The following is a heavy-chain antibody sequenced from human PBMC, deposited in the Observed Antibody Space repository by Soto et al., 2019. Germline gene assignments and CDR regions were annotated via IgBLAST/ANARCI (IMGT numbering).Heavy chain of an antibody. CDR3: ARVTTFYDILTSSYALNYFDY. V-gene: IGHV3-53*01. CDR2: IYAGGNT. Sequence: GGSLRLSCAASGFSVTSNYMTWARQAPGKGLECVSVIYAGGNTYYPDSVKGRFTISSDNSKNTLFLQMNNLRAEDTAVYYCARVTTFYDILTSSYALNYFDYWGQGTRVTVS. CDR1: GFSVTSNY. D-gene: IGHD3-9*01. J-gene: IGHJ4*02.